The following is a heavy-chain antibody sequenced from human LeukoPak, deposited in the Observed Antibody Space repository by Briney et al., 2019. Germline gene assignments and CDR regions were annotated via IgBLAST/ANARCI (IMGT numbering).Heavy chain of an antibody. CDR1: GYTFTSYA. J-gene: IGHJ1*01. Sequence: GASVKVSCKASGYTFTSYAISWVRQAPGQGLDWMGWISLYNAKTNYAQKLQGRVTMTTDTSTSTAYMELMSLRSDDTAVYYCARLGVAGDPSSAEYLQHWGQGTPVTVSS. D-gene: IGHD6-19*01. V-gene: IGHV1-18*01. CDR3: ARLGVAGDPSSAEYLQH. CDR2: ISLYNAKT.